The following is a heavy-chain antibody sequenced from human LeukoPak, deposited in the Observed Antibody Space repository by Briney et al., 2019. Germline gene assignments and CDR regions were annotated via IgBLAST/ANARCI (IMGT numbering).Heavy chain of an antibody. V-gene: IGHV1-2*02. CDR2: INANSGGT. D-gene: IGHD3-22*01. CDR1: GYTFTGYY. CDR3: ARDRWSTMIVVVRHDAFDI. J-gene: IGHJ3*02. Sequence: ASVKVSCKASGYTFTGYYMHWVRQAPGQGLVWIGWINANSGGTNYAQKFQGRVTVTRDTSISSAYMELSRLTSDDTAVYYCARDRWSTMIVVVRHDAFDIWGQGTTVTVSS.